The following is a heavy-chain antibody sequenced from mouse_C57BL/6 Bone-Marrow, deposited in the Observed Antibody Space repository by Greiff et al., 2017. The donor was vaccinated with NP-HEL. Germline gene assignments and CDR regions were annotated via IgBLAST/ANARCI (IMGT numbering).Heavy chain of an antibody. Sequence: EVKLMASGGGLVQPGGSLKLSCAASGFTFSDYGMAWVRQAPRKGPEWVAFISNLAYSIYYADTVTGRFTISRENAKNTLYLEMSSLRSEDTAMYYCARDYYGSSPFAYWGQGTLVTVSA. CDR1: GFTFSDYG. J-gene: IGHJ3*01. CDR3: ARDYYGSSPFAY. CDR2: ISNLAYSI. D-gene: IGHD1-1*01. V-gene: IGHV5-15*01.